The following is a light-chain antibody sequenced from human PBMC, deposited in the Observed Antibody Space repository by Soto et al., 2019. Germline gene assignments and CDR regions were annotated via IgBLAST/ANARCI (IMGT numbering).Light chain of an antibody. CDR3: QVWDSSSDHPVV. J-gene: IGLJ2*01. CDR2: YDS. Sequence: SYELTQPPSVSVAPGKTARITCGGNNIGSKSVHWYQQKPGQAPVLVIYYDSDRPSGSPERFSGSNSGNTATLPISRVEAGDEAYYYCQVWDSSSDHPVVFGGGTQLTVL. V-gene: IGLV3-21*04. CDR1: NIGSKS.